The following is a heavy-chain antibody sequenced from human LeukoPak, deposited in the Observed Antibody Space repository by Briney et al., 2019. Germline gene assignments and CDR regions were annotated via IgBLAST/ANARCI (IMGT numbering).Heavy chain of an antibody. CDR2: IYYSGST. D-gene: IGHD3-10*01. J-gene: IGHJ5*02. CDR3: ARASYYYGSGSRWFDP. CDR1: GGSISSYY. V-gene: IGHV4-59*01. Sequence: SETLSLTCTVSGGSISSYYWSWIRQPPGKGLEWIGYIYYSGSTNYNPSLKSRVTISVDTSKNQSSLKLSSVTAADTAVYYCARASYYYGSGSRWFDPWGQGTLVTVSS.